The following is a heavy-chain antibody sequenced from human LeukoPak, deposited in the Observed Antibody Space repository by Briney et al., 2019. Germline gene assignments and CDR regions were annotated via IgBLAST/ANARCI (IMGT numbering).Heavy chain of an antibody. D-gene: IGHD6-19*01. CDR3: ARGPTVAGTGFY. CDR1: GYTFTSYD. Sequence: ASVKVSCKASGYTFTSYDINWVRQATGQGLEWMGWMNPNSGNTGYAQKFQGRVIITRNTSISTAYMELSSLRSEDTAVYYCARGPTVAGTGFYWGQGTLVTVSS. CDR2: MNPNSGNT. J-gene: IGHJ4*02. V-gene: IGHV1-8*03.